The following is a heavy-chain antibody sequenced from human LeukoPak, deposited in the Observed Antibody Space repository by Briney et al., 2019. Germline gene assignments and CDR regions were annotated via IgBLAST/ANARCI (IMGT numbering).Heavy chain of an antibody. J-gene: IGHJ6*04. CDR1: GFPYSCYE. D-gene: IGHD3-10*02. V-gene: IGHV3-48*03. CDR2: NRSRCSSI. CDR3: AEHIITMIGGV. Sequence: PGGSLRLSFAASGFPYSCYEMNRVRQAPGKGPEWLSYNRSRCSSIYYAVSVKGRFPISRDNAKHSLYLHMHSMRAEDTAVFICAEHIITMIGGVWGKGTTVTISS.